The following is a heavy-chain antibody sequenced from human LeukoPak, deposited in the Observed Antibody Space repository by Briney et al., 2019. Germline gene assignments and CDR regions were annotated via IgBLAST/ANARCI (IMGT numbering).Heavy chain of an antibody. J-gene: IGHJ4*02. CDR1: GFTASDYY. V-gene: IGHV3-66*02. CDR2: IYSDGSA. CDR3: ARAVAAAANY. D-gene: IGHD6-13*01. Sequence: GGSLRLSCAASGFTASDYYMSWVRQAPGKGLEWVSIIYSDGSADYADSVRGRFNISRDNSKNTVYLQMNSLRGGDTAVYYCARAVAAAANYWGQGTLVTVSS.